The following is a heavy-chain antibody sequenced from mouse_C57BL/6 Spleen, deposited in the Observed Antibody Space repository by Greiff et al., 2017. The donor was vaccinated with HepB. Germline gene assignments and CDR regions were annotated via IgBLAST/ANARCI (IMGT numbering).Heavy chain of an antibody. CDR2: INPGSGGT. J-gene: IGHJ2*01. CDR1: GYAFTNYL. CDR3: ARQNYDYDGYFDY. V-gene: IGHV1-54*01. D-gene: IGHD2-4*01. Sequence: LKESGAELVRPGTSVKVSCKASGYAFTNYLIEWVKQRPGQGLEWIGVINPGSGGTNYNEKFKGKATLTADKSSRTAYMQLSSLTSEDSAVYFCARQNYDYDGYFDYWGQGTTLTVSS.